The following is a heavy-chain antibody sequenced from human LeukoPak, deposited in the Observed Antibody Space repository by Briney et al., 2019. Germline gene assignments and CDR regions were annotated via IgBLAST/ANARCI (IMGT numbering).Heavy chain of an antibody. CDR3: ARDWDIVATNSGWFDP. CDR1: GFTFSSYA. Sequence: GGSLRLSCAASGFTFSSYAMHWVRQAPGKGLEYVSTISSNGGSTYYANSVKGRFTISRDNSKNTLYLQMGSLRAEDTAVYYCARDWDIVATNSGWFDPWGQGTLVTVSS. CDR2: ISSNGGST. J-gene: IGHJ5*02. D-gene: IGHD5-12*01. V-gene: IGHV3-64*01.